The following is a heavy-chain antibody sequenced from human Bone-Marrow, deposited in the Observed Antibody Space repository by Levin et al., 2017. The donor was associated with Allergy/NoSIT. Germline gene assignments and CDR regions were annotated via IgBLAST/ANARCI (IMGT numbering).Heavy chain of an antibody. Sequence: GGSLRLSCAASGFTFSSYWMHWVRQAPGKGLVWVSRINSDGSSTSYADSVKGRFTISRDNAKNTLYLQMNSLRAEDTAVYYCARDMYGDYGNYYYGMDVWGQGTTVTVSS. J-gene: IGHJ6*02. V-gene: IGHV3-74*01. CDR1: GFTFSSYW. D-gene: IGHD4-17*01. CDR3: ARDMYGDYGNYYYGMDV. CDR2: INSDGSST.